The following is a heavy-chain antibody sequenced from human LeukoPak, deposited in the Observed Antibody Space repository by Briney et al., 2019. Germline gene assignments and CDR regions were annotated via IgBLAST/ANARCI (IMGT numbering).Heavy chain of an antibody. CDR3: AKDYSDSRVADVFFEY. D-gene: IGHD2-15*01. J-gene: IGHJ4*02. CDR2: ITSGFTP. V-gene: IGHV3-23*01. Sequence: GGSLSLSCAASGLTYSDYAMSWFRQAPGKGLEWVSGITSGFTPHYADSVKGRFTISRDNSKNTFHLQLNSLRAEDTAVYYCAKDYSDSRVADVFFEYWGQGTLVTVSS. CDR1: GLTYSDYA.